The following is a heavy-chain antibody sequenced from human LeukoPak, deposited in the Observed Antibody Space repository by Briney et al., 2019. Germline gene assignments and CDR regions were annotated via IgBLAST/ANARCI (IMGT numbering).Heavy chain of an antibody. CDR3: ARGTSGGSYLVYFDY. CDR1: GGSISSSSYY. D-gene: IGHD1-26*01. CDR2: IYYSGST. V-gene: IGHV4-39*01. J-gene: IGHJ4*02. Sequence: SETLSLTCTVSGGSISSSSYYWGWIRQPPGKGLEWLGSIYYSGSTYYNPSLKSRVTISVDTSKNQFSLKLSSVTAADTAVYYCARGTSGGSYLVYFDYWGQGTLVTVSS.